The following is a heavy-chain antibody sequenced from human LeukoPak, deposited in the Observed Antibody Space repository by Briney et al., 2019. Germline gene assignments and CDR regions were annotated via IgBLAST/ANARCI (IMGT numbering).Heavy chain of an antibody. CDR3: VRDRDYSAGFPYYYMDV. CDR1: GFTFSSFG. Sequence: GRSLRLSCAASGFTFSSFGMHWVRQAPGKGLEWVALIWDDGSSKNYADSVKGRFTISRDNSKNTQYLQTDSLRVDDTAVYYCVRDRDYSAGFPYYYMDVWGTGTTVTVSS. J-gene: IGHJ6*03. D-gene: IGHD4-11*01. V-gene: IGHV3-33*01. CDR2: IWDDGSSK.